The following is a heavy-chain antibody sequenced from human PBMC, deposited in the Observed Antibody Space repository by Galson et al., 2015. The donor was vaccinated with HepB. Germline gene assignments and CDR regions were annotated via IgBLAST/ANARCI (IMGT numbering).Heavy chain of an antibody. D-gene: IGHD6-19*01. CDR3: AKGRRSGWYFLGAVDI. CDR2: ISYDGSKT. Sequence: SLRLSCAASGFTFSSYGMHWVRQAPGKGLEWVAIISYDGSKTYYADSVKGRFTISRDNSKNKDTLNLQMNSLRVEDTAVYYCAKGRRSGWYFLGAVDIWGQGTVVTVSS. J-gene: IGHJ3*02. CDR1: GFTFSSYG. V-gene: IGHV3-30*18.